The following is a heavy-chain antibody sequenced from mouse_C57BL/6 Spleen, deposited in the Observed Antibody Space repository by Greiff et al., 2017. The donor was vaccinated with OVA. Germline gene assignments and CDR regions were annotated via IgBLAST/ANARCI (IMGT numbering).Heavy chain of an antibody. Sequence: VQLQESGPELVKPGASVKLSCKASGYTFTSYDINWVKQRPGQGLEWIGWIYPRDGSTKYNEKFKGKATLTVDTSSSTAYMELHSLTSEDSAVYVGARGATVVAKDWYFDVWGTGTTVTVSS. D-gene: IGHD1-1*01. CDR3: ARGATVVAKDWYFDV. V-gene: IGHV1-85*01. CDR1: GYTFTSYD. CDR2: IYPRDGST. J-gene: IGHJ1*03.